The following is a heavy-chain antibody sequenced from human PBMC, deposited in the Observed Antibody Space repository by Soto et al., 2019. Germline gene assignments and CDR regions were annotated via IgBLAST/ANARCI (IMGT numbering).Heavy chain of an antibody. CDR1: GFTFSSYG. CDR3: ARDWAAAAYGMDV. Sequence: SLRLSCAASGFTFSSYGMHWVRQAPGKGLEWVAVIWYDGSNKYYADSVKGRFTISRDNSKNTLYLQMNSLRAEDTAVYYCARDWAAAAYGMDVWGQGTTVTVSS. J-gene: IGHJ6*02. V-gene: IGHV3-33*01. CDR2: IWYDGSNK. D-gene: IGHD6-13*01.